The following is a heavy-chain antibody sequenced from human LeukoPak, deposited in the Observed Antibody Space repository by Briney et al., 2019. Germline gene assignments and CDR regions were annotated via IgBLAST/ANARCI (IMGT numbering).Heavy chain of an antibody. CDR3: ASIVVVPAAIS. CDR2: ISSSGSTI. V-gene: IGHV3-48*04. J-gene: IGHJ5*02. CDR1: GFTFSSYS. D-gene: IGHD2-2*02. Sequence: GGSLRLSCAASGFTFSSYSMNWVRQAPGEGLEWVSYISSSGSTIYYADSVKGRFTISRDNAKNSLYLQMNSLRAEDTAVYYCASIVVVPAAISWGQGTLVTVSS.